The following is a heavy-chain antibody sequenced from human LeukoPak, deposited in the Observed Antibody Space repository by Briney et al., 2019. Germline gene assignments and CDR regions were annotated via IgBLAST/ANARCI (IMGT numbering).Heavy chain of an antibody. D-gene: IGHD4-17*01. J-gene: IGHJ3*02. V-gene: IGHV4-30-2*01. Sequence: SETLSLTCTVSGGSFTSGGYYWSWIRQPPGKGLEWIGYIYHSGSTYYNPSLKSRVTISVDRSKNQFSLKLSSVTAADTAVYYCARGAHYGDPRDAFDIWGQGTMVTVSS. CDR3: ARGAHYGDPRDAFDI. CDR2: IYHSGST. CDR1: GGSFTSGGYY.